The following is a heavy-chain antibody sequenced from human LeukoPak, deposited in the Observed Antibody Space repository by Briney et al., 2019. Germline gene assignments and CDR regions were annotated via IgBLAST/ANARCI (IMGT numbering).Heavy chain of an antibody. Sequence: GGSLRLSCEASGFIFSRDSMNWVRQATGKGLEWISYISHDSGVRYYADSVRGRFTISRDNAKNSLHLQMHSLRAEDTAVYYCVRDNPRCCGVVPANIDDYWGQGTLVTVSS. D-gene: IGHD2-15*01. J-gene: IGHJ4*02. CDR1: GFIFSRDS. CDR3: VRDNPRCCGVVPANIDDY. CDR2: ISHDSGVR. V-gene: IGHV3-48*01.